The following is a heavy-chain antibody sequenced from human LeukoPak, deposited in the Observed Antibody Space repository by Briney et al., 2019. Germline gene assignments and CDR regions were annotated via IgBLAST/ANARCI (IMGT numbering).Heavy chain of an antibody. D-gene: IGHD4-23*01. J-gene: IGHJ2*01. Sequence: GGSLRLSCAASGFTFSSYDMHWVRQATGKGLEWVSAIGTAGDTYYPGSVKGRFTISTENAKNSLYLQMNSLRAGDTAVYYCARPIDGGNFDWSFDLWGRGTLVTVSS. CDR3: ARPIDGGNFDWSFDL. V-gene: IGHV3-13*01. CDR1: GFTFSSYD. CDR2: IGTAGDT.